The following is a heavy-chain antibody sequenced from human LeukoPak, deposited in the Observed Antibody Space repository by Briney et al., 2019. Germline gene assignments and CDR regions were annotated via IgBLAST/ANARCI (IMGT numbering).Heavy chain of an antibody. J-gene: IGHJ5*02. Sequence: ASVKVSCTASGYTFTGYYMHWVRQAPGQGLEWMGWINPNSGGTNYAQKFQGRVTMTRDTSISTAYMELSRLRSDDTAVYYCARGATITMVRGVEWFDPWGQGTLVTVSS. CDR3: ARGATITMVRGVEWFDP. D-gene: IGHD3-10*01. CDR1: GYTFTGYY. CDR2: INPNSGGT. V-gene: IGHV1-2*02.